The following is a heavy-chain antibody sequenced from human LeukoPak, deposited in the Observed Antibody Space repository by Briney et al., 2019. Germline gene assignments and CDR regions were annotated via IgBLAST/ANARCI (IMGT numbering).Heavy chain of an antibody. CDR1: GGSISSSSYY. J-gene: IGHJ4*02. CDR2: IYYSGST. V-gene: IGHV4-39*07. D-gene: IGHD3-10*01. Sequence: PSETLSLTCTVSGGSISSSSYYWGWIRQPPGKGLEWIGSIYYSGSTYYNPSLKSRVTISVDTSKNQFSLKLSSVTAADTAVYYCASNMVRGVYFDYWGQGTLVTVSS. CDR3: ASNMVRGVYFDY.